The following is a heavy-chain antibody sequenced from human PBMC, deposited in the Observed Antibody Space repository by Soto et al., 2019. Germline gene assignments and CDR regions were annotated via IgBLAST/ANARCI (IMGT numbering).Heavy chain of an antibody. CDR2: IYYSGST. CDR1: GGSVGSGSDY. J-gene: IGHJ4*02. D-gene: IGHD3-22*01. V-gene: IGHV4-61*01. CDR3: ARLFDSSGYYFPPSRPPFDY. Sequence: LETLSLTCTVSGGSVGSGSDYCSWIRQPPGKGLEWIGYIYYSGSTNYNPSLKSRVTISVDTSKNQFSLKLRSVTAADTAVYSCARLFDSSGYYFPPSRPPFDYWGQGPLVTVSP.